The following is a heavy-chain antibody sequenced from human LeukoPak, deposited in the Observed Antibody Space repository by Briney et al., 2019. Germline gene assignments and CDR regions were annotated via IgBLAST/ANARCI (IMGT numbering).Heavy chain of an antibody. CDR2: INTNTGNP. CDR3: ARDPRTYDFWSGYSYYYYYYMDV. CDR1: GYTFTSYA. V-gene: IGHV7-4-1*02. D-gene: IGHD3-3*01. Sequence: ASVKVSCKASGYTFTSYAMNWVRQAPGQGLEWMGWINTNTGNPTYAQGFTGRFVFSLDTSVSTAYLQISSLKAEDTAVYYRARDPRTYDFWSGYSYYYYYYMDVGQRDHGHRLL. J-gene: IGHJ6*03.